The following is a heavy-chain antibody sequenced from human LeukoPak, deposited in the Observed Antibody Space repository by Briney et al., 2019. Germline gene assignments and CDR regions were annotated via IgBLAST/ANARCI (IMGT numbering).Heavy chain of an antibody. CDR2: IYTSGST. CDR1: GGSISSGSYY. Sequence: PSQTLSLTCTVSGGSISSGSYYWRWIRQPAGTGLEWIGRIYTSGSTNYNPSLKSRVTISVDTSKNQFSLKLSSVTAADTAVYYCATSYYGSGSYWFPFDPWGQGTLVTVSS. J-gene: IGHJ5*02. CDR3: ATSYYGSGSYWFPFDP. V-gene: IGHV4-61*02. D-gene: IGHD3-10*01.